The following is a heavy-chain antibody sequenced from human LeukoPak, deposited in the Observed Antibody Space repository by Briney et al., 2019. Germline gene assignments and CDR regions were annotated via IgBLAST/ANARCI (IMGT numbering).Heavy chain of an antibody. CDR1: GFILSRYW. J-gene: IGHJ4*02. CDR2: INGDGSST. V-gene: IGHV3-74*01. Sequence: GGSLRLSCAASGFILSRYWMHWVRQAPGKGLVWVSRINGDGSSTSYADSVKGRFTISRDNAKNTLYLQMNSLRGEDTAVYYCARDRPPSLWGQGTLVTVSS. CDR3: ARDRPPSL.